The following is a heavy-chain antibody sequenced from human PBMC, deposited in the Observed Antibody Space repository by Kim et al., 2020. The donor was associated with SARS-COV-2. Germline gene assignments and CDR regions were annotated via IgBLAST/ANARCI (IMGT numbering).Heavy chain of an antibody. CDR1: GFTFSSYW. V-gene: IGHV3-74*01. CDR2: INSDGSST. Sequence: GGSLRLSCASSGFTFSSYWMHWVRQAPGKGLVWVSRINSDGSSTSYADSVKGRFTISRDNAKNTLYLQMNSLRAEDTAVYYCARDNYYYDSSGYQELMDVWDQGTTVTVSS. D-gene: IGHD3-22*01. CDR3: ARDNYYYDSSGYQELMDV. J-gene: IGHJ6*02.